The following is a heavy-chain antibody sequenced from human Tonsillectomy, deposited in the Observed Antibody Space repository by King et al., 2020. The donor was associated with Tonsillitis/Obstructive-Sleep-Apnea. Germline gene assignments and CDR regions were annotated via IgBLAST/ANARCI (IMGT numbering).Heavy chain of an antibody. Sequence: QLVQSGAEVKEPGASVKVSCKVSGYILNELSMHWVRQAPGKGLEWRGGFDPDYGETIYAQKFQGRVTMTEDTSTDTAYMELSSLRSDDTAVYYCATDPAGCSNGVCYGNWFDPWGQGTLVTVSS. CDR1: GYILNELS. CDR2: FDPDYGET. J-gene: IGHJ5*02. V-gene: IGHV1-24*01. CDR3: ATDPAGCSNGVCYGNWFDP. D-gene: IGHD2-8*01.